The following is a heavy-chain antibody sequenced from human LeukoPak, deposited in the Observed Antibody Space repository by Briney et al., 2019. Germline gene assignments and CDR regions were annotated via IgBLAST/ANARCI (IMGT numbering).Heavy chain of an antibody. V-gene: IGHV4-39*07. J-gene: IGHJ5*02. CDR2: IYDSGST. D-gene: IGHD2-2*01. CDR3: ARSVSYQYRPREGWFDP. Sequence: SETLSLTCTVSGGSIRSSYYYWGWIRQPPGKGLEWIGSIYDSGSTNYSPSLKSRVTISVDTSKNQFSLKLSSVTAADTAVYYCARSVSYQYRPREGWFDPWGQGTLVTVSS. CDR1: GGSIRSSYYY.